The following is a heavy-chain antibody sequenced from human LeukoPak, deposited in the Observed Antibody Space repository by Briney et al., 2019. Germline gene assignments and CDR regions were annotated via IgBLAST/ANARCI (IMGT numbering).Heavy chain of an antibody. J-gene: IGHJ3*02. CDR1: GYSFTSYW. V-gene: IGHV5-51*01. CDR2: IYPVDSDT. CDR3: ARPHYGQLNGAFDI. D-gene: IGHD6-6*01. Sequence: GESLKISCKGSGYSFTSYWIGWARQMPGKGLEWMGIIYPVDSDTTYSPSFQGQVPISADKSISTAYLQWSSLKASATAMYYCARPHYGQLNGAFDIWGQGTVVTVSS.